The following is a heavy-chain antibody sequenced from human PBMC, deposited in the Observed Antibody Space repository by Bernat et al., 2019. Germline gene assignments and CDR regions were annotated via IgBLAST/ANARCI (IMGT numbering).Heavy chain of an antibody. Sequence: QVQLVESGGGVVQPGRSLRLSCAASGFTFSRFAMDWVRQAPGKGLEWVALISEDGSKKFYPDSVRGRFTISRDNSKNTLYLQMNSLRAEDTAVYYCAGDTLTLHFDYWGQGTLVTVSS. V-gene: IGHV3-30*03. D-gene: IGHD2-15*01. CDR1: GFTFSRFA. CDR3: AGDTLTLHFDY. CDR2: ISEDGSKK. J-gene: IGHJ4*02.